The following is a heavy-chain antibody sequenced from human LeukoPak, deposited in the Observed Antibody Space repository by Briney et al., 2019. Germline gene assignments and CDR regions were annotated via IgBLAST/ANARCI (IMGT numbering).Heavy chain of an antibody. Sequence: GRSLRLSCAASGFTFSSYGMHWVRQAPGKGLEWVALVWYDGSDKYYADSVKGRFTISRDNSKNTLHLQMNSLRAEDTAVYYCARGRVVIPEGPDYWGQGTLVTVSS. CDR2: VWYDGSDK. V-gene: IGHV3-33*01. CDR3: ARGRVVIPEGPDY. CDR1: GFTFSSYG. D-gene: IGHD3-10*01. J-gene: IGHJ4*02.